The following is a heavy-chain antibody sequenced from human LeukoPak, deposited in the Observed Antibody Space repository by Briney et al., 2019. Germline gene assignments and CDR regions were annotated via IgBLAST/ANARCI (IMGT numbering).Heavy chain of an antibody. V-gene: IGHV3-30*02. CDR2: IRYDGSNK. D-gene: IGHD3-16*01. CDR1: GFTFSSYG. Sequence: GGSLRLSCAASGFTFSSYGMHWVRRAPGKGLEWVAFIRYDGSNKYYADSVKGRFTISRDNSKNTLYLQMNSLRAEDTAVYYCARVRWGGLYYFDYWGQGTLVTVSS. J-gene: IGHJ4*02. CDR3: ARVRWGGLYYFDY.